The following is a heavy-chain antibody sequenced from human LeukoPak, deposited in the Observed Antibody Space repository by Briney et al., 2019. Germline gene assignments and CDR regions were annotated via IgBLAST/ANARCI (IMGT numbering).Heavy chain of an antibody. J-gene: IGHJ4*02. D-gene: IGHD3-3*01. Sequence: AGSLRLSCAASAFTFSSYSMNCVRQAPGKGLEWVSCISSRTSYIFYADSVKGRFTISRDNAKNSLYLQMNSLRAEDTAVYYCGRDDGNGFFDFWGQGTLVTVSS. CDR1: AFTFSSYS. CDR2: ISSRTSYI. V-gene: IGHV3-21*01. CDR3: GRDDGNGFFDF.